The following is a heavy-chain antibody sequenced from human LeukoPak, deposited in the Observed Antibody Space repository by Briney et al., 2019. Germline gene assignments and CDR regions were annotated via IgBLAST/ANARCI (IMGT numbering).Heavy chain of an antibody. Sequence: GGSLRLSCAASGFALSSYGMHWVRQAPGKGLEWVAVTSYDGSNKYYADSVKGRFTISRDNSKSTVSLQMNSLRAEDTAVYYCARGSGTYYPFDHWGQGTLVTVSS. CDR1: GFALSSYG. V-gene: IGHV3-30-3*01. D-gene: IGHD1-26*01. CDR3: ARGSGTYYPFDH. J-gene: IGHJ4*02. CDR2: TSYDGSNK.